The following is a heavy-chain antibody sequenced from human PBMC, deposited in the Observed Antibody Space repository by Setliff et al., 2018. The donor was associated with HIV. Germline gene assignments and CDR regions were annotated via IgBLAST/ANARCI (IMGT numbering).Heavy chain of an antibody. D-gene: IGHD6-6*01. Sequence: ASVKVSCKASGYTFTNYAISWIRQAPGQGLEWLGWISGYKGNTNYAQKLQGRVTMTTETSTSTAYMELRSLRSDDTAVYYCARGRISVEAAPLGWFDPWGQGTLGTVS. CDR2: ISGYKGNT. V-gene: IGHV1-18*01. J-gene: IGHJ5*02. CDR1: GYTFTNYA. CDR3: ARGRISVEAAPLGWFDP.